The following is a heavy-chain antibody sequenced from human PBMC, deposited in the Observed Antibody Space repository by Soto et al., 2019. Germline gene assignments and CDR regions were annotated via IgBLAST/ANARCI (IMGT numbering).Heavy chain of an antibody. J-gene: IGHJ3*02. V-gene: IGHV3-74*01. Sequence: EVQLVESGGGLVQPGGSLRLSCAASGLTFSSHWMHWVRHAPGKGLVWVSRIASDGSRTNYADSVKGRFTISRDNDKNTVYLQMNSLRVEETAVYYCARGVRGAYGLAIWGQETMVTVSS. D-gene: IGHD2-21*01. CDR3: ARGVRGAYGLAI. CDR1: GLTFSSHW. CDR2: IASDGSRT.